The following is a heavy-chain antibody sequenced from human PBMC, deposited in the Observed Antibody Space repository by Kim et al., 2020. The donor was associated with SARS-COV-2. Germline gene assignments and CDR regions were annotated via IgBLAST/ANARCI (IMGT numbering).Heavy chain of an antibody. J-gene: IGHJ4*02. D-gene: IGHD3-22*01. Sequence: ASVQVSCKASGYTFTSYGISWVRQAPGQGLEWMGWISAYNGNTNYAQKLQGRVTMTTDTSTSTAYMELRSLRSDDTAVYYCARGDYYYSSGYYIYWGQGTLVTVSS. V-gene: IGHV1-18*01. CDR1: GYTFTSYG. CDR2: ISAYNGNT. CDR3: ARGDYYYSSGYYIY.